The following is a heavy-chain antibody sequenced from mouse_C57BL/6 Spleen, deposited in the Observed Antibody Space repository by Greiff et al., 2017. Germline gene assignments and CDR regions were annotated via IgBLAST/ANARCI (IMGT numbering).Heavy chain of an antibody. D-gene: IGHD2-14*01. CDR3: VRGWGTYYAMDY. CDR2: IRSNSSYYAT. CDR1: GFTFLTYA. V-gene: IGHV10-3*01. J-gene: IGHJ4*01. Sequence: EAAGGLVQPKGSLKLSCAAPGFTFLTYAMHWVPLAPGKGLEWVARIRSNSSYYATYYVDSVKDIFAIARDNSQSMLYIELNNLKTEDTAMYYGVRGWGTYYAMDYWGQGTSVTVSS.